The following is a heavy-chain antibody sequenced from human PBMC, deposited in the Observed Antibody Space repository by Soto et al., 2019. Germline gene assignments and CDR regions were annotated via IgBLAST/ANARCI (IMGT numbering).Heavy chain of an antibody. CDR3: ARDLVVAVAPDAIYGMDV. CDR2: ISSSSSYI. CDR1: GFTFSSYS. D-gene: IGHD2-2*01. Sequence: GGSLRLSCAASGFTFSSYSMNWVRQAPGKGLEWVSSISSSSSYIYYADSVKGRFTISRDNAKNSLYLQMNSLRAEDTAVYYCARDLVVAVAPDAIYGMDVWGQGTTVTVSS. J-gene: IGHJ6*02. V-gene: IGHV3-21*01.